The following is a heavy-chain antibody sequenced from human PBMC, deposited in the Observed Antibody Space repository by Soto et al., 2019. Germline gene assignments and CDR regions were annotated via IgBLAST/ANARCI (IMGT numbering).Heavy chain of an antibody. J-gene: IGHJ6*02. Sequence: GGSLRLSCSASVFSVTNNFMTWVRQAPGRGLEWVSIIYPSGATYYADSVRGRFTVSRDEVKNTVYLQMNSLRVEDTAVYYCARGRRIDNGYYHYYFGIDVWGQGTTVTV. CDR3: ARGRRIDNGYYHYYFGIDV. CDR2: IYPSGAT. D-gene: IGHD1-1*01. CDR1: VFSVTNNF. V-gene: IGHV3-53*01.